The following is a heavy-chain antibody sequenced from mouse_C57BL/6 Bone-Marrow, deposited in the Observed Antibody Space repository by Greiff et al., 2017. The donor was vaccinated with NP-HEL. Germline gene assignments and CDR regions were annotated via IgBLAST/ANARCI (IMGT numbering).Heavy chain of an antibody. CDR1: GYSFTGYY. CDR3: ARGWLLFYYAMDD. Sequence: VQLQQSGPELVKPGASVKISCKASGYSFTGYYMNWVKQSPEKSLEWIGEINPSTGGTTYNQKFKAKATLTVDKSSSTAYMQLKSLTSEDSAVYYCARGWLLFYYAMDDWGQGTSVTVSS. J-gene: IGHJ4*01. V-gene: IGHV1-42*01. CDR2: INPSTGGT. D-gene: IGHD2-3*01.